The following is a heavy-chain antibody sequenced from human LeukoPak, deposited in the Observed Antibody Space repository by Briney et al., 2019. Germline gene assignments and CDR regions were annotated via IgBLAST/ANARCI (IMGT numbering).Heavy chain of an antibody. CDR2: ISYDGSNK. D-gene: IGHD2-2*01. CDR3: ATTRYCSSTSYYYGMDV. Sequence: GSLRLSCAASGFTFSSYGMHWVRQAPGKGLEWVAVISYDGSNKYYTDSVKGRFTISRDNSKNTLYLQMNSLRAEDTAVYYCATTRYCSSTSYYYGMDVWGQGTTVTVSS. V-gene: IGHV3-30*03. CDR1: GFTFSSYG. J-gene: IGHJ6*02.